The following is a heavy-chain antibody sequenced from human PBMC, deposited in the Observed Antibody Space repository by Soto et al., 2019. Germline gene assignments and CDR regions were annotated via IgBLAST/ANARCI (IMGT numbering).Heavy chain of an antibody. Sequence: PSETLSLTCAVYGGSFSGYYWSWIRQPPGKGLEWIGESNHSGSTNYNPSLKSRVTVSVDTSKNQFSLKLSSVTAADTAVYYCARAVLRFLEWFPNGGYYYYGMDVWGQGTTVTVSS. CDR1: GGSFSGYY. CDR2: SNHSGST. J-gene: IGHJ6*02. CDR3: ARAVLRFLEWFPNGGYYYYGMDV. D-gene: IGHD3-3*01. V-gene: IGHV4-34*01.